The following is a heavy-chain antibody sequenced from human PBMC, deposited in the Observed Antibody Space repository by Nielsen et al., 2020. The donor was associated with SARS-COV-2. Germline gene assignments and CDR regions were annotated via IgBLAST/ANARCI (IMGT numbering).Heavy chain of an antibody. CDR2: IYPGDSET. CDR1: GYSFTNYW. J-gene: IGHJ6*02. V-gene: IGHV5-51*01. D-gene: IGHD3-22*01. Sequence: GESLKISCKGSGYSFTNYWIGWVRQMPGKGLEWMGIIYPGDSETRYSPSFQGQVTISADKSISTAYLQWSSLKASDTAMYYCARLGDYYDSSGYFDYYYGMDVWGQGTTVTVSS. CDR3: ARLGDYYDSSGYFDYYYGMDV.